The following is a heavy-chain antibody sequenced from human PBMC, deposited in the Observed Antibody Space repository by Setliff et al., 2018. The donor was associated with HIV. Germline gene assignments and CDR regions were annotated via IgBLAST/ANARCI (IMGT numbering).Heavy chain of an antibody. D-gene: IGHD1-20*01. CDR2: INQERTT. CDR3: ARVRFSFNNVRGFDL. CDR1: RGSFSHYY. V-gene: IGHV4-34*01. J-gene: IGHJ2*01. Sequence: PSETLSLTCAVYRGSFSHYYWTWIRQSPGKGLEWIAEINQERTTFYNPSLKSRLIMSLDKSRNEVSLRLNSVTAADTATDFCARVRFSFNNVRGFDLWGPGTRVTVSS.